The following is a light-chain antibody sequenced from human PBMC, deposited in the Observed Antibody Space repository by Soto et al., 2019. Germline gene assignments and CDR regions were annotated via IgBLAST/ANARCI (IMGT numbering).Light chain of an antibody. CDR1: QSVSRY. J-gene: IGKJ4*01. V-gene: IGKV3-11*01. CDR2: DAS. Sequence: EIVLTQSPATLSLSPGERATLSCRASQSVSRYLAWYQQKPGQAPRLLIYDASNRATGIPARFSGSWSGTAFTLTINCLEPEDFAVYYCQHRSNWPLTFGGGTKVEI. CDR3: QHRSNWPLT.